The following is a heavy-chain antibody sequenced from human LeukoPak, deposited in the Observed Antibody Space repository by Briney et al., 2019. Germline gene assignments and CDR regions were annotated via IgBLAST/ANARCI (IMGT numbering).Heavy chain of an antibody. Sequence: PGGSLRLSCVASGVAFSRYHMNWIRQAPGKGLEWISYISSSGGTISYADSVKGRFTISRDNAENTLYLQTNSLRVEDTAVYYCAVSFDYWGQGTLVAVSP. J-gene: IGHJ4*02. CDR3: AVSFDY. CDR1: GVAFSRYH. V-gene: IGHV3-48*01. D-gene: IGHD5/OR15-5a*01. CDR2: ISSSGGTI.